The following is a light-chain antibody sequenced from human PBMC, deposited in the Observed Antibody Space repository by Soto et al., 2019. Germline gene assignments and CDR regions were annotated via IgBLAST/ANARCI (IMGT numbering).Light chain of an antibody. J-gene: IGKJ5*01. CDR1: QSVSSSY. Sequence: EIVMTQSPATLSVSPGERATLSCRASQSVSSSYLAWYQQKPGQAPRLLIYGASSRATGIPERFSGSGSGTDFTLTITRLEPEDFAVYFCQQYDVSPITFGLGTRLEIK. CDR2: GAS. V-gene: IGKV3-20*01. CDR3: QQYDVSPIT.